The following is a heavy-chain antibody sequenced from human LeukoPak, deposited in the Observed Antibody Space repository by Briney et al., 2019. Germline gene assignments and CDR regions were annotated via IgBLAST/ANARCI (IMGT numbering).Heavy chain of an antibody. J-gene: IGHJ5*02. D-gene: IGHD6-6*01. CDR1: GYTFTSYD. V-gene: IGHV1-8*01. CDR3: ARGAFLPQYRRDFDP. CDR2: MNPNNNNV. Sequence: ASVKVSCKASGYTFTSYDISWARQATGQGLEWMGWMNPNNNNVGYAQKFQGRVTMTRDTSISTAYMELGSLTSEDTAVYYCARGAFLPQYRRDFDPWGQGTLVTVSS.